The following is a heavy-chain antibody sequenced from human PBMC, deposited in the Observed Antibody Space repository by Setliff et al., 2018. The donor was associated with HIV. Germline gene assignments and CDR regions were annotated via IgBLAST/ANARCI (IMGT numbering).Heavy chain of an antibody. CDR3: ARANPPSSSSYFDY. Sequence: GGSLRLSCAASGFTFSTYWMHWVRHPPGKGLEWVSILGIGTDTYYTDSVKGRFTISRDSSKNTMYLQLNSLRADDTAVYFCARANPPSSSSYFDYWGRGTLVTVSS. D-gene: IGHD6-13*01. CDR2: LGIGTDT. CDR1: GFTFSTYW. V-gene: IGHV3-53*01. J-gene: IGHJ4*02.